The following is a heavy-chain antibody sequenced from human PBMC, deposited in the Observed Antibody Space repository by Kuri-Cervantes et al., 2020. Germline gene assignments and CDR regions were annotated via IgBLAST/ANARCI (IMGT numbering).Heavy chain of an antibody. V-gene: IGHV3-21*01. J-gene: IGHJ6*02. CDR1: GFTVSSNY. Sequence: GGSLRLSCAASGFTVSSNYMSWVRQAPGKGLEWVSSISSSSSYIYYADSVKGRFTISRDNAKNSLYLQMNSLRAEDTAVYYCARDQGDEGSTTYYYYGMDVWGQGTTVTVSS. CDR3: ARDQGDEGSTTYYYYGMDV. D-gene: IGHD6-13*01. CDR2: ISSSSSYI.